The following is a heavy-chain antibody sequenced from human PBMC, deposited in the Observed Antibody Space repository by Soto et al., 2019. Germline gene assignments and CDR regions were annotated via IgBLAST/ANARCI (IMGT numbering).Heavy chain of an antibody. V-gene: IGHV5-51*01. J-gene: IGHJ3*02. CDR2: IYPGDSDT. CDR1: GYSFTSYW. Sequence: GESLKISCKGSGYSFTSYWIGWVRQMPGKGLEWMGIIYPGDSDTRYSPSFQGQVTISADKSISTAYLQWSSLKASDTAIYYCARSLLYDSSGYYKTLGAFDIWGQGTMVTVSS. D-gene: IGHD3-22*01. CDR3: ARSLLYDSSGYYKTLGAFDI.